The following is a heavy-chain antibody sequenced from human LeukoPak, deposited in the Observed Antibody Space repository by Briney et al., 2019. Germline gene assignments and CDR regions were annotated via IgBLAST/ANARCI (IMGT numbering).Heavy chain of an antibody. Sequence: GRSLRLSCAASGFTFNKSNMNWVRQVPGKGLEWVSYISSTSGTIYYADSVKGRFTVFRDNAKNSLYLQMNSLRAEDTALYYCARGGITRGDAFDIWGQGTMVTVSS. J-gene: IGHJ3*02. CDR2: ISSTSGTI. CDR1: GFTFNKSN. V-gene: IGHV3-48*04. D-gene: IGHD3-10*01. CDR3: ARGGITRGDAFDI.